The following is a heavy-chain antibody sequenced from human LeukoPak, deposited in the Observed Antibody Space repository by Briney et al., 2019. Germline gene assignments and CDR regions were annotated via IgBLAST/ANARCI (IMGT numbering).Heavy chain of an antibody. CDR2: ISWNSGSI. CDR1: GFTFDDYA. CDR3: AKDKYYDSSGYSDY. J-gene: IGHJ4*02. Sequence: PGGPLRLSCAASGFTFDDYAMHWVRQAPGKGLEWVSGISWNSGSIGYADSVKGRFTISRDNAKNSLYLQMNSLRAEDTALYYCAKDKYYDSSGYSDYWGQGTLVTVSS. V-gene: IGHV3-9*01. D-gene: IGHD3-22*01.